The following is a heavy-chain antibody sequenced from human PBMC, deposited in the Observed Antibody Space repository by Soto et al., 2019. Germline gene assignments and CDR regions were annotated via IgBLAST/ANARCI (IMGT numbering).Heavy chain of an antibody. CDR2: ISSSSSYI. Sequence: EVQLVESGGGLVKPGGSLRLSCAASGFTFSSYSMNWVRQAPGKGLEWVSSISSSSSYIYYADSVKGRFTISRDNAKNSLYLQMNSLRAEDTAVYYCARDPPRGYRYGPRGGYYYYYGMDVWGQGTTVTVSS. D-gene: IGHD5-18*01. J-gene: IGHJ6*02. CDR3: ARDPPRGYRYGPRGGYYYYYGMDV. V-gene: IGHV3-21*01. CDR1: GFTFSSYS.